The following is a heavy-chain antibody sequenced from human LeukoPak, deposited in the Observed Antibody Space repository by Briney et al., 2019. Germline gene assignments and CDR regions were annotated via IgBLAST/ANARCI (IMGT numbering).Heavy chain of an antibody. D-gene: IGHD1-26*01. J-gene: IGHJ4*02. Sequence: SETLSFTCTVSGGSISSSSYYWGWIRQPPGKGLEWIGSIYYSGSTYYNPSLKSRVTISVDTSKNQFSLKLSSVTAADTAVYYCARPNSGSYAYWGQGTLVTVSS. CDR2: IYYSGST. CDR3: ARPNSGSYAY. V-gene: IGHV4-39*01. CDR1: GGSISSSSYY.